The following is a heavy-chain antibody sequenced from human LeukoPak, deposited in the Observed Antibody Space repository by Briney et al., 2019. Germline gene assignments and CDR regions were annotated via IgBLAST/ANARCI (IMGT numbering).Heavy chain of an antibody. CDR3: ARVPSSYYYGMDV. CDR1: GYTFTSYY. J-gene: IGHJ6*02. D-gene: IGHD2-2*01. V-gene: IGHV1-46*01. Sequence: ASVKVSCKASGYTFTSYYMHWVRQAPGQGLEWMGIINPSDGSTNYAQKFQGRVTMTRDTTTSTVYMELSSLKSEDTAVYYCARVPSSYYYGMDVWGQGTTVTVSS. CDR2: INPSDGST.